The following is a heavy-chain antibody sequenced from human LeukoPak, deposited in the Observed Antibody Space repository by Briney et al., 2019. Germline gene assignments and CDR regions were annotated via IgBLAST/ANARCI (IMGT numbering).Heavy chain of an antibody. J-gene: IGHJ4*02. D-gene: IGHD6-13*01. CDR3: ARLPDTIAAAGDLGLDY. CDR1: GGSFSGYY. CDR2: INHSGST. Sequence: SETLSLTCAVYGGSFSGYYWSWIRQPPGKGLEWIGEINHSGSTNYNPSLKSRVTISVDTSKNQFSLKLSSVTAADTAVYYCARLPDTIAAAGDLGLDYWGQGTLVTVSS. V-gene: IGHV4-34*01.